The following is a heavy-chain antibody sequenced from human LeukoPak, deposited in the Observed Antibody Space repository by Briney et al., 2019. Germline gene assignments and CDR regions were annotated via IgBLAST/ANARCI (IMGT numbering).Heavy chain of an antibody. CDR3: ARVGATLDY. Sequence: GGPLRLSCAAAGFTFIDYYMRGRRQAPGEGLGWVSYISSSGSTIYYADSVKGRFTISRDNAKNSLYLQMNSLRAEDTAVYYCARVGATLDYWGQGTLVTVSS. D-gene: IGHD1-26*01. V-gene: IGHV3-11*01. CDR1: GFTFIDYY. J-gene: IGHJ4*02. CDR2: ISSSGSTI.